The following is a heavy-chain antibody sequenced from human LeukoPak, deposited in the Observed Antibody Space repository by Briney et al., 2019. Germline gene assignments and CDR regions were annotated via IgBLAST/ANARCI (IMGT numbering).Heavy chain of an antibody. D-gene: IGHD4-23*01. V-gene: IGHV3-23*01. CDR2: ISGSGGST. CDR3: AKAATVVTRLRFPFDY. CDR1: GFTFSSYA. J-gene: IGHJ4*02. Sequence: GGSLRLSCAASGFTFSSYAMSWVRQAPGKGLEWVSAISGSGGSTYYADSVKGRFTISRDNSKNTLYLQMNSLRAEDTAVYYCAKAATVVTRLRFPFDYWGQGTLVTVSS.